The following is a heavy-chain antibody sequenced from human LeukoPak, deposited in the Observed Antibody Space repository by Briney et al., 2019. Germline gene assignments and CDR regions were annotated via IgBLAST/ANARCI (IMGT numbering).Heavy chain of an antibody. CDR3: TRSFWLTSGRRFDP. CDR2: ISSDGGVK. V-gene: IGHV3-30*01. J-gene: IGHJ5*02. CDR1: GFTLSSYG. D-gene: IGHD1-14*01. Sequence: PGGSLRLSCAASGFTLSSYGIHWVRQAPGQGLECVAAISSDGGVKHYGDSVKGRFIISRDNSKNSVYLQMNSLGAEDTAVYYCTRSFWLTSGRRFDPWGQGTLVTVSS.